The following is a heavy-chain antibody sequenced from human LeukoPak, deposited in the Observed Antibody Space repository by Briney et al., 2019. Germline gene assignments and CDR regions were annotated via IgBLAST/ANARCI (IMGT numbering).Heavy chain of an antibody. CDR3: ARKGTVTTPFDY. Sequence: SQTLSLTCAISGDGVSSNSAAWNCVRQSPSRGLEWLGRTYYRSKWLSDYAVSVKSRITIDADTSKNQFSLQLNSVTPEDTAVYYCARKGTVTTPFDYWGQGILVTVSS. V-gene: IGHV6-1*01. CDR2: TYYRSKWLS. CDR1: GDGVSSNSAA. D-gene: IGHD4-11*01. J-gene: IGHJ4*02.